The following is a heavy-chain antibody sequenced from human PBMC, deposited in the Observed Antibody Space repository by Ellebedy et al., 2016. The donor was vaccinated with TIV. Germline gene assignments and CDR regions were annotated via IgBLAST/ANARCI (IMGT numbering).Heavy chain of an antibody. D-gene: IGHD5-12*01. CDR2: IDPSDSYT. CDR3: ARQRATGGPIDI. CDR1: GYSFTSYW. J-gene: IGHJ3*02. V-gene: IGHV5-10-1*04. Sequence: GESLKISCKGSGYSFTSYWITWVRQMPGKGLEWMGRIDPSDSYTNYSPSFQGQVTISADKSISTAYLQWSSLKASDTALYYCARQRATGGPIDIWGQGTMVTVSS.